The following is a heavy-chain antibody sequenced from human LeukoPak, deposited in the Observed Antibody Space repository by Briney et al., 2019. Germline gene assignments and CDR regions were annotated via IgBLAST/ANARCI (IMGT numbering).Heavy chain of an antibody. CDR3: ARVIYGCHGD. J-gene: IGHJ4*02. D-gene: IGHD4-17*01. CDR2: ISSSGSTI. Sequence: GGSLRLSCAASGFTFSSYEMNWVRQATGKGLEWVSYISSSGSTIYYADSVKGRFTISRDNAKNSLYLQMNSLRAEDTAVYYCARVIYGCHGDWGQGTLVTVSS. CDR1: GFTFSSYE. V-gene: IGHV3-48*03.